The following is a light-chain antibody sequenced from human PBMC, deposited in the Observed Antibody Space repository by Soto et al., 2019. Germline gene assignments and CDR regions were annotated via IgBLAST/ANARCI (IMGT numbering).Light chain of an antibody. CDR2: GAS. V-gene: IGKV3-15*01. Sequence: EIVMTQSPATLSVSPGERATLSCRASQSVSGNLIWYQQKPGQAPRLLIYGASTRATGIPARFSASGSGTEFTLTISGLQSEDFAIYYCQQYNNWPPITFGPGTRLDIK. CDR3: QQYNNWPPIT. J-gene: IGKJ5*01. CDR1: QSVSGN.